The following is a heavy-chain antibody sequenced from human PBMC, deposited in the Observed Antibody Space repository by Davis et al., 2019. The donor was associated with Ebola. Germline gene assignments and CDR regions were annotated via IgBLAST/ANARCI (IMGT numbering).Heavy chain of an antibody. Sequence: PGGSLRLSCAASGFTVSSNYMSWVRQAPGKGLEWVSVIYSGGSTYYADSVKGRFTISRHNSKNTLYLQMNSLRAEDTAVYYCAREGDYGKDDAFDIWGQGTMVTVSS. D-gene: IGHD4-17*01. CDR2: IYSGGST. CDR1: GFTVSSNY. CDR3: AREGDYGKDDAFDI. J-gene: IGHJ3*02. V-gene: IGHV3-53*04.